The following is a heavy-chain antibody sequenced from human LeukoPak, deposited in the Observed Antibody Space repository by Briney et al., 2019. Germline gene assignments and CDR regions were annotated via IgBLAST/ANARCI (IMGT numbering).Heavy chain of an antibody. V-gene: IGHV4-39*07. CDR3: ARDLLNYYGSGDY. J-gene: IGHJ4*02. CDR1: GASISSSFYY. Sequence: PSETLSLTCTVSGASISSSFYYWGWIRQPPGKGLEWIGSIYYSGSTYYNPSLRSRVTISVDTSKNQFSLKLSSVTAADTAVYYCARDLLNYYGSGDYWGQGTLVTVSS. CDR2: IYYSGST. D-gene: IGHD3-10*01.